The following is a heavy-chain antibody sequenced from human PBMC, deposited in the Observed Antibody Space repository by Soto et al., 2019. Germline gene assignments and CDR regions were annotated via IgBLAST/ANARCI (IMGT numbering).Heavy chain of an antibody. V-gene: IGHV4-34*01. CDR2: INHSGST. Sequence: QVQLQQWGAGLLKPSETLSLTCAVYDGSFSGYYWSWIRQPPGKGLEWIGEINHSGSTNYNPSLKSRVTISVDTSKNQFSLKLSSVTAADTAVYYCARDPAYNWNYGYYYYGMDVWGQGTTVTVSS. J-gene: IGHJ6*02. CDR1: DGSFSGYY. CDR3: ARDPAYNWNYGYYYYGMDV. D-gene: IGHD1-7*01.